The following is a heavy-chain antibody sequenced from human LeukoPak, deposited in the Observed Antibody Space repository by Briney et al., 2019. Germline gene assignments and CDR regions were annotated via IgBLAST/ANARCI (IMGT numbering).Heavy chain of an antibody. CDR2: IYYSGST. CDR3: ARGGGDGYNYYYYYGMDV. D-gene: IGHD5-24*01. V-gene: IGHV4-59*01. Sequence: SGTLSLTCTVSGGSISSYYWSWIRQPPGKGLEWIGYIYYSGSTNYNPSLKSRVTISVDTSKNQFSLKLSSVTAADTAVYYCARGGGDGYNYYYYYGMDVWGQGTTVTVSS. CDR1: GGSISSYY. J-gene: IGHJ6*02.